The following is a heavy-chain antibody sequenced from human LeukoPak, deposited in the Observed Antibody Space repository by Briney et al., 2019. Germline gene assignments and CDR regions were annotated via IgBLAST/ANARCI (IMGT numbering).Heavy chain of an antibody. Sequence: PGRSLRLSCAASGFTFSSYSMNWVRQAPGKGLEWVSSISSSSSYIYYADSVKGRFTISRDNAKNSLYLQMNSLRAEDTAVYYCARDGDLWFGELLLAPYYGMDVWGQGTTVTVSS. CDR1: GFTFSSYS. CDR3: ARDGDLWFGELLLAPYYGMDV. CDR2: ISSSSSYI. J-gene: IGHJ6*02. V-gene: IGHV3-21*01. D-gene: IGHD3-10*01.